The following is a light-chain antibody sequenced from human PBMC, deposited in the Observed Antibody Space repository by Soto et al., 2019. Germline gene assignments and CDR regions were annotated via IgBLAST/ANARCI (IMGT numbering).Light chain of an antibody. CDR2: DAS. CDR1: QSVRSD. J-gene: IGKJ2*01. V-gene: IGKV3-11*01. Sequence: IVLTQSPATLSLYPGERATLSCRASQSVRSDVAWYQQKPGQAPRLLIYDASNRATGIPARFSGSGSGTDSTLTISRLEPEDFADYYSQQRSNWMYTGGQGTKLEIK. CDR3: QQRSNWMYT.